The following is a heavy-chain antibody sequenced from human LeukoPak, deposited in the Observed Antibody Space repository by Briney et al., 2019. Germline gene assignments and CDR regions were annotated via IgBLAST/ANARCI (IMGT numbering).Heavy chain of an antibody. J-gene: IGHJ4*02. CDR2: IIPIFGTA. D-gene: IGHD2-2*03. CDR1: GGTFSSYA. V-gene: IGHV1-69*06. Sequence: ASVKVSCKASGGTFSSYAISWVRQAPGQGLEWMGGIIPIFGTANYAQKFQGRVTTTADKSTSTAYMELSSLRSEDTAVYYCASRVMDIDYWGQGTLVTVSS. CDR3: ASRVMDIDY.